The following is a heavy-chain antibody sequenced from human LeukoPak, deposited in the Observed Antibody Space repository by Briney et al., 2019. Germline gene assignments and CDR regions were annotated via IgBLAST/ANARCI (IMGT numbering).Heavy chain of an antibody. CDR2: ISSNGGST. CDR3: VKSPYYDILTGYFDWFDP. CDR1: GFTFSSYA. V-gene: IGHV3-64D*06. Sequence: GGSLRLSCSASGFTFSSYAMHWVRQAPGKGLEYVSAISSNGGSTYYADSVKGRFTISRDNSKNTLYLQMSSLRAEDTAVYYCVKSPYYDILTGYFDWFDPWGQGTLVTVSS. J-gene: IGHJ5*02. D-gene: IGHD3-9*01.